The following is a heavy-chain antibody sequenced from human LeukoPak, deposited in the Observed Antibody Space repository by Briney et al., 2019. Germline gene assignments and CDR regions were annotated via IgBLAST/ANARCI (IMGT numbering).Heavy chain of an antibody. CDR3: AHIGDILTGYQRCFDY. CDR2: IYWDDDR. V-gene: IGHV2-5*02. Sequence: SGPTLVNPTQTLTLTCTFSGFSLNTRGVGVGWIRQPPGRALEWLALIYWDDDRRYSPSLKSRLTITKDTSKNRVVLTMTNMDPVDTATYYCAHIGDILTGYQRCFDYWGQGTLVTVSS. D-gene: IGHD3-9*01. CDR1: GFSLNTRGVG. J-gene: IGHJ4*02.